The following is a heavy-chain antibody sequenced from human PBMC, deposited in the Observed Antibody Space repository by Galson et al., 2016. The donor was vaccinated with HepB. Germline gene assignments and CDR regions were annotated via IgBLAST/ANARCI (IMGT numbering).Heavy chain of an antibody. CDR1: GGTFSSYA. Sequence: SVKVSCKASGGTFSSYAISWVRQAPGQGLEWMGGSIPIFGTADYAQKFQGRVTITADKSTSTAYMELSSLRSEDTAVYYCARDFEGLGSGSYFIFDPWGQGTLVTVSS. J-gene: IGHJ5*02. CDR3: ARDFEGLGSGSYFIFDP. CDR2: SIPIFGTA. V-gene: IGHV1-69*06. D-gene: IGHD3-10*01.